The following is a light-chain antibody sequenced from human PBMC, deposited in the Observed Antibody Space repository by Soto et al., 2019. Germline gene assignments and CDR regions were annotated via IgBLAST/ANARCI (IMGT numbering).Light chain of an antibody. CDR3: QQRSNWPPRIT. CDR2: DAS. CDR1: QSVSSSY. V-gene: IGKV3D-20*02. Sequence: EIVLTQSPGTLSLSPGERATFSCRASQSVSSSYLAWYQQKPGQAPRLLIYDASNRATGIPARFSGSGSGTDFTLTISSLEPEDFAVYYCQQRSNWPPRITFGQGTRLEIK. J-gene: IGKJ5*01.